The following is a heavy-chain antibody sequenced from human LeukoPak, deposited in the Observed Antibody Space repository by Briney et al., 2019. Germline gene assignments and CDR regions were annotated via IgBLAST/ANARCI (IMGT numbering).Heavy chain of an antibody. CDR1: GFTFSTYS. J-gene: IGHJ3*02. V-gene: IGHV3-21*01. CDR3: ARGTYCGGDCYTPEAFDI. CDR2: ISSSSSYI. D-gene: IGHD2-21*02. Sequence: GGSLRLSCAASGFTFSTYSMNWVRQAPGKGLEWVSSISSSSSYIYYADSVKGRFTISRDNAKNSLYLQMNSLRAEDTAVYYCARGTYCGGDCYTPEAFDIWGQGTMVTVSS.